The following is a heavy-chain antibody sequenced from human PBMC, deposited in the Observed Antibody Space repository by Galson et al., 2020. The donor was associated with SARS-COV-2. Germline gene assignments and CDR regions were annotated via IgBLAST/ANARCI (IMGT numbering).Heavy chain of an antibody. Sequence: ASVKVSCKASGYTFTGYYMHWVRQAPGQGLEWMGWINPNSGGTNYAQKFQGRVTMTRDTSISTAYMELSRVRSDDTAVYYCARVGAVAGRDYYGMDVWGQGTTVTVSS. CDR1: GYTFTGYY. J-gene: IGHJ6*02. D-gene: IGHD6-19*01. CDR2: INPNSGGT. V-gene: IGHV1-2*02. CDR3: ARVGAVAGRDYYGMDV.